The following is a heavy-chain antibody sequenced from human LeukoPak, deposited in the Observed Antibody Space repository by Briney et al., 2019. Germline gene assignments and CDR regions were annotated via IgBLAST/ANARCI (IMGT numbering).Heavy chain of an antibody. D-gene: IGHD2-2*03. Sequence: GESLKISCKGSGYSFTNYWIGWVRQMPGKGLEWMGIIYPGDSDTRYSPSFQGQVTISADKSINTAYLQWSSLKASDTAMYYCARRGSGYCSSTSCPGGYMDVWGKGTTVTVSS. J-gene: IGHJ6*03. CDR1: GYSFTNYW. CDR3: ARRGSGYCSSTSCPGGYMDV. CDR2: IYPGDSDT. V-gene: IGHV5-51*01.